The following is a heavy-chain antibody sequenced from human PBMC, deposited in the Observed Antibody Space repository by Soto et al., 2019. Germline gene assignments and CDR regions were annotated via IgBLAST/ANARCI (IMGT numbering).Heavy chain of an antibody. V-gene: IGHV4-59*01. Sequence: SETLSLTCTVSGGSISSYYWSWIRQPPGKGLEWIGYIYYSGSTNYNPSLKSRVTISVDTSKNQFSLKLSSVTAADTAVYYCARDTLRYYGDYSDAFDIWGQGTMVTVSS. CDR1: GGSISSYY. D-gene: IGHD4-17*01. CDR2: IYYSGST. CDR3: ARDTLRYYGDYSDAFDI. J-gene: IGHJ3*02.